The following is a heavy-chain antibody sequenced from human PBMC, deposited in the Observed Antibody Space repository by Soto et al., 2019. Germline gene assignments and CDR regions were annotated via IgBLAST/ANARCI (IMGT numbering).Heavy chain of an antibody. J-gene: IGHJ6*03. V-gene: IGHV4-59*08. CDR1: GGSISSYY. CDR2: IYYSGST. CDR3: ERHSAVAGTGGYYYYYMDV. Sequence: SETLSLTCTVSGGSISSYYWSWIRQPPGKGLEWIGYIYYSGSTNYNPSLRSRVTISVDTSKNPPSLKLRPVTAAATAMNSYERHSAVAGTGGYYYYYMDVWGKGTTVTVSS. D-gene: IGHD6-19*01.